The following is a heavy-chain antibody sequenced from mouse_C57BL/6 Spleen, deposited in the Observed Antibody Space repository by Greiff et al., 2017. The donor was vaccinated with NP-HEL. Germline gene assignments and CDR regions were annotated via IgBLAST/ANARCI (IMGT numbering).Heavy chain of an antibody. D-gene: IGHD2-4*01. CDR2: INPYNGGT. CDR3: AREGVYYDYDGYYAMDY. CDR1: GYTFTDYY. Sequence: VQLKESGPVLVKPGASVKMSCKASGYTFTDYYMNWVKQSHGKSLEWIGVINPYNGGTSYNQKFKGKATLTVDKSSSTAYMELNSLTSEDSAVYYCAREGVYYDYDGYYAMDYWGQGTSVTVSS. V-gene: IGHV1-19*01. J-gene: IGHJ4*01.